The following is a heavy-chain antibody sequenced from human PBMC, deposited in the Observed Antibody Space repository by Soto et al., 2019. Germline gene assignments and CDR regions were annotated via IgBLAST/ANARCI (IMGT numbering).Heavy chain of an antibody. D-gene: IGHD5-12*01. Sequence: EVQLVESGGGLVKPGGSLRLSCAASGFIFSSYTMNWVRQAPGKGLEWVSSISASSTYIYYADSLKGRFTISRDNAYNSLYLQMNSLRAEDTAVYYFARGWLRDPWMYWGQGTLVTVSS. V-gene: IGHV3-21*01. CDR2: ISASSTYI. J-gene: IGHJ4*02. CDR1: GFIFSSYT. CDR3: ARGWLRDPWMY.